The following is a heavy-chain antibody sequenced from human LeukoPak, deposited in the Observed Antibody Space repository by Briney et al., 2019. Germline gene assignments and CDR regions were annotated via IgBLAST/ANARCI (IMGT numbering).Heavy chain of an antibody. D-gene: IGHD5-18*01. V-gene: IGHV4-34*01. CDR2: INHSGST. CDR3: AGVGYSYGSNVDY. Sequence: SETLSLTCAVYGGSFSGYYWSWIRQPPGKGLEWIGEINHSGSTNYNPSLKSRVTISVDTSKNQFSLKLSSVTAADTAVYYCAGVGYSYGSNVDYWGQGTLVTVSS. J-gene: IGHJ4*02. CDR1: GGSFSGYY.